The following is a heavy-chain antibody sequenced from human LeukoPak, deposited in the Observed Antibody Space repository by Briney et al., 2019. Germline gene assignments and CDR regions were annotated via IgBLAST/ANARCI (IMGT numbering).Heavy chain of an antibody. Sequence: SETLSLTCTVSGGSISSYYWSWIRQPPGKGLEWIGYIYYSGSTNYNPSLKSRATISVDTSKNQFSLKLSSVTAADTAVYYCARGGQPWLRGRLFGYWGQGTLVTVSS. J-gene: IGHJ4*02. V-gene: IGHV4-59*12. CDR1: GGSISSYY. CDR3: ARGGQPWLRGRLFGY. CDR2: IYYSGST. D-gene: IGHD5-18*01.